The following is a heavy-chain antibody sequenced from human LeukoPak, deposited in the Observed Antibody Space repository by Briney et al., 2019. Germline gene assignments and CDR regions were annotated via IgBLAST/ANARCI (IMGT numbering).Heavy chain of an antibody. CDR3: AKTTVGYSSGSYPGWPADC. V-gene: IGHV3-23*01. J-gene: IGHJ4*02. D-gene: IGHD6-19*01. CDR1: GFTFNTYA. CDR2: ICGSGGCT. Sequence: GGSLRLSCAASGFTFNTYAIYWVRQAPGKGLEWVSGICGSGGCTYYADSVKGRFTISRDNSKNTVYLQMNSLTADDTAIYYCAKTTVGYSSGSYPGWPADCWGQGTLVPVSS.